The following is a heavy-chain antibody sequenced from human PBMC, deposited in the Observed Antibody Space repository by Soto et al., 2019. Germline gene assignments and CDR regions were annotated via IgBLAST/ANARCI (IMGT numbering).Heavy chain of an antibody. CDR1: GFTLRGDG. D-gene: IGHD3-16*01. J-gene: IGHJ6*02. CDR3: AKTKHRGSSPRNYYYRMDV. CDR2: ISVSGDTT. Sequence: GGSLRPSCTASGFTLRGDGMTWVRQAPGKGLAWVSVISVSGDTTYYVDSVKGRFTISRDNSKNTVFLQMNSLRAEDTAIYYCAKTKHRGSSPRNYYYRMDVWGQGTKATVSS. V-gene: IGHV3-23*01.